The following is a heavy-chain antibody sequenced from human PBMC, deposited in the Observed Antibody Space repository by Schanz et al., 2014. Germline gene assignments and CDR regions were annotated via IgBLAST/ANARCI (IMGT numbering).Heavy chain of an antibody. CDR2: IWYDGSNK. D-gene: IGHD2-2*02. J-gene: IGHJ4*02. Sequence: QVQLVESGGGVVQPGRSLRLSCAASGFTFSNHGMHWVRQSPGKGLEWVALIWYDGSNKYYADSVKGRFTISRDNSMNTLHLQMDGLRVEDTAVYYCAGGEYQLLYGNWGQGTLVTVSS. CDR1: GFTFSNHG. CDR3: AGGEYQLLYGN. V-gene: IGHV3-33*01.